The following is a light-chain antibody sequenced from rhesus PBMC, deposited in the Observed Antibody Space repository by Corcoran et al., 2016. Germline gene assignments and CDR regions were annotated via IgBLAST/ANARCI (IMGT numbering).Light chain of an antibody. J-gene: IGKJ2*01. V-gene: IGKV1-25*01. CDR3: QHYYSTPYS. Sequence: DIQMTQSPSSLSASVGDRVTITCRASQGITNDLAWYQQKPGETPKLLIYEASSLQSGIPSRFSGSGSGTDVTLTISSRQSEDFATYYCQHYYSTPYSFGQGTKVEIK. CDR2: EAS. CDR1: QGITND.